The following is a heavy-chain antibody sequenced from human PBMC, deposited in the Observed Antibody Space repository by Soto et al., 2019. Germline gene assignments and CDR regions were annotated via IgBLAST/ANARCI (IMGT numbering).Heavy chain of an antibody. CDR1: GGSFSGYY. Sequence: QVQLQQWGAGLLKPSETPSLTCAVYGGSFSGYYWSWIRQPPGKGLEWIGEINHSGSTNYNPSLKSRVTISVDTSKNQFSLKLSSVTAADTAVYYCARGARWSGYWIRYGMDVWGQGTTVTVSS. J-gene: IGHJ6*02. CDR3: ARGARWSGYWIRYGMDV. CDR2: INHSGST. D-gene: IGHD3-3*01. V-gene: IGHV4-34*01.